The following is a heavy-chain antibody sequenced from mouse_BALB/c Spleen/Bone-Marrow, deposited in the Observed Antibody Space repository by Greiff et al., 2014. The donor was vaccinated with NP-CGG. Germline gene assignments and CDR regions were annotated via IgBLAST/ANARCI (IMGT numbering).Heavy chain of an antibody. Sequence: VQLQQSGAELVRPGASVKLSCKASGYTFTSYWMNWVKQRPEQGLEWIGRIDPYDSETHYNQKFKDKAILTVDKSSSTAYMQLSSLTSEDSAVYYCVRRRGTMITTRDAMDYWGQGTSVTVSS. CDR2: IDPYDSET. CDR3: VRRRGTMITTRDAMDY. D-gene: IGHD2-4*01. V-gene: IGHV1-52*01. J-gene: IGHJ4*01. CDR1: GYTFTSYW.